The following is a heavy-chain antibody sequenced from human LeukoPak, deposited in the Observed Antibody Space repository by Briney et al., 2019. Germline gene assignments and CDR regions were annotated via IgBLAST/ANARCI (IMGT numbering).Heavy chain of an antibody. CDR3: AKDGLDGYNLFDQ. D-gene: IGHD5-24*01. CDR2: IRNKANSYTT. J-gene: IGHJ4*02. CDR1: GFTFSDHY. V-gene: IGHV3-72*01. Sequence: GGSLRLSCAASGFTFSDHYMDWVRQAPGKGLEWAGRIRNKANSYTTEYAASVKGRFTISRDNFKNTLYLQMNSLRVEDTAVYYCAKDGLDGYNLFDQWGQGTLVTVSS.